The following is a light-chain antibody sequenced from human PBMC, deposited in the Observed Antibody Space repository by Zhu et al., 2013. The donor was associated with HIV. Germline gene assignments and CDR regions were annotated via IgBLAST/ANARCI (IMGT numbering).Light chain of an antibody. J-gene: IGKJ2*01. CDR2: GAS. Sequence: EIVLTQSPATLSLSPGERATLSCRASQSVRSSLAWYQQRPGQAPRLLIYGASTRATGIPARFSGSGSGTDFTLTISRLEPEDSAVYYCHQYGNSPPTFGQGTRLQIK. V-gene: IGKV3-20*01. CDR3: HQYGNSPPT. CDR1: QSVRSS.